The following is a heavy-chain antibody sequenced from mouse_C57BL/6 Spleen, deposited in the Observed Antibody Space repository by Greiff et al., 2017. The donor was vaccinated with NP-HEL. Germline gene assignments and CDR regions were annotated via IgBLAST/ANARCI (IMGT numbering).Heavy chain of an antibody. Sequence: EVKLVESGGGLVQPGGSMKLSCVASGFTFSNYWMNWVRQSPEKGLEWVAQIRLKSDNYATHYAESGKGRFTISRDDSKSSVYLQMNNLRAEDTGIYYCTDRYYAMDYWGQGTSVTVAS. CDR2: IRLKSDNYAT. CDR3: TDRYYAMDY. CDR1: GFTFSNYW. V-gene: IGHV6-3*01. J-gene: IGHJ4*01.